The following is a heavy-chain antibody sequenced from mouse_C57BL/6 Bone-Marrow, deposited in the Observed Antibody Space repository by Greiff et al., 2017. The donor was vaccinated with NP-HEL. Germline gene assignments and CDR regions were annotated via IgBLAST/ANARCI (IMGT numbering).Heavy chain of an antibody. Sequence: EVQLKESGAELVRPGASVKLSCTASGFNIKDDYMHWVKQRPEQGLEWIGWIDPENGDTEYASKFQGKATITADTSSNTAYLQLSSLTSEDTAVYYCTTAYDYDYWGQGTTLTVSS. CDR3: TTAYDYDY. CDR1: GFNIKDDY. J-gene: IGHJ2*01. D-gene: IGHD2-4*01. V-gene: IGHV14-4*01. CDR2: IDPENGDT.